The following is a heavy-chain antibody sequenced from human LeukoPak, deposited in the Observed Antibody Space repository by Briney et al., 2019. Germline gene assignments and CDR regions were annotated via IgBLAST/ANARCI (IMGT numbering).Heavy chain of an antibody. V-gene: IGHV1-18*04. D-gene: IGHD3-22*01. J-gene: IGHJ4*02. CDR3: ARDYYDSSGYRQNYFDY. Sequence: GASVKVSCKASGYTFTCYYMHWVRQAPGQGLEWMGWIGAYNVNTNYAQKLQGRVTITTDTSTSTAYMELRGLRSDDTAVYYCARDYYDSSGYRQNYFDYWGQGTLVTVSS. CDR2: IGAYNVNT. CDR1: GYTFTCYY.